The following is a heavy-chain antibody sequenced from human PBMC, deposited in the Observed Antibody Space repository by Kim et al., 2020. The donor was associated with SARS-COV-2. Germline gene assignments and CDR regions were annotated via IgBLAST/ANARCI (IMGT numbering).Heavy chain of an antibody. CDR2: ISSSSSTI. J-gene: IGHJ4*02. CDR1: GFTFSSYS. D-gene: IGHD3-16*01. Sequence: GGSLRLSCAASGFTFSSYSMNWVRQAPGKGLEWVSYISSSSSTIYYADSVKGRFTISRDNAKNSLYLQMNSLRAEDTAVYYCARVLIRLGADYWGQGTLVTVSS. V-gene: IGHV3-48*04. CDR3: ARVLIRLGADY.